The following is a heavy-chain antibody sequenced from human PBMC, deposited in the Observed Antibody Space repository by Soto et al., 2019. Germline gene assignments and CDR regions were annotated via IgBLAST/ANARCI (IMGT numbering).Heavy chain of an antibody. Sequence: ASVKFSCKASGYTFTSYGISWVRQAPVQGLEWMGWISAYNGNTNYAQKLQGRVTMTTDTSTSTAYMELRSLRSDDTAVYYCAKLARYGTGSPLYYFDSWGQGTLVTVSS. D-gene: IGHD3-10*01. CDR2: ISAYNGNT. CDR1: GYTFTSYG. V-gene: IGHV1-18*01. J-gene: IGHJ4*02. CDR3: AKLARYGTGSPLYYFDS.